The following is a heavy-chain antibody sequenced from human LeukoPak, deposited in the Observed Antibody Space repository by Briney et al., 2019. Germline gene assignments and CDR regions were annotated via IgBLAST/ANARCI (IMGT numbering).Heavy chain of an antibody. CDR3: ARGRGGQWLANFDY. CDR1: GYSISSGYY. J-gene: IGHJ4*02. D-gene: IGHD6-19*01. Sequence: SETLSLTCAVSGYSISSGYYWGWIRQPPGKGLEWTGSIYHSGSTYYNPSLKSRVTISVDTSKNQFSLKLSSVTAADTAVYYCARGRGGQWLANFDYWGQGTLVTVSS. CDR2: IYHSGST. V-gene: IGHV4-38-2*01.